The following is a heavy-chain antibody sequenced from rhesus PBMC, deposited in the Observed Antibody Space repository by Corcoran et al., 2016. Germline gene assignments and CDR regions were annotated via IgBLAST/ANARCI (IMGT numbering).Heavy chain of an antibody. CDR2: MNSAGSST. Sequence: EVQLVEXGGXLXXXGGXLXLSCAAXGXXFRSXXXXWVXXAPGEVMGWITDMNSAGSSTYYADSVKGRFTXXRENAKNTLYLQMDSLRAEDTAVYXCARDHSSXSIHYWGQGVLVTVSS. CDR1: GXXFRSXX. J-gene: IGHJ4*01. V-gene: IGHV3-14*01. CDR3: ARDHSSXSIHY. D-gene: IGHD6-13*01.